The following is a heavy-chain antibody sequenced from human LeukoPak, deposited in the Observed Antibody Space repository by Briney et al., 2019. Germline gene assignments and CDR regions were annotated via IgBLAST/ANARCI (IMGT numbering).Heavy chain of an antibody. CDR1: GYTFTSYD. V-gene: IGHV1-8*01. CDR2: MNPNSGNT. D-gene: IGHD6-19*01. J-gene: IGHJ6*02. Sequence: ASVKVSCKASGYTFTSYDINWVRQATGQGLEWMGWMNPNSGNTGYAQKFQGRVTMTRNTSISTAYMELSSLRSEDTAVYYCASGYSSGWYYSNYYYYGMDVWGQGTTVTVSS. CDR3: ASGYSSGWYYSNYYYYGMDV.